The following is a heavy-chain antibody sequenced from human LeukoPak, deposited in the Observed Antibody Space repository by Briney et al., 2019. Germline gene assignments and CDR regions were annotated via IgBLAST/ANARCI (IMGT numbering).Heavy chain of an antibody. Sequence: ASVKASCKVSGYILTELSMHWVRQAPGKGLEWMGGYDPEDVETIYAQKFQGRVTITADKSTSTAYMELSSLRSEDTAVYYCARDISSGGNWGQGTLVTVSS. CDR3: ARDISSGGN. D-gene: IGHD6-25*01. CDR2: YDPEDVET. CDR1: GYILTELS. J-gene: IGHJ4*02. V-gene: IGHV1-24*01.